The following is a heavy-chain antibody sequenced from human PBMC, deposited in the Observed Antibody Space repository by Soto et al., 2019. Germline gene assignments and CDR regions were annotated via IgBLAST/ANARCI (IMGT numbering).Heavy chain of an antibody. CDR3: AKAGSADYGSGSYYFDY. V-gene: IGHV3-9*01. CDR2: ISWNSGSI. CDR1: GFTFDDYA. J-gene: IGHJ4*02. Sequence: EVQLVESGGGLVQPGRSLRLSCAASGFTFDDYAMHWVRQAPGKGLEWVSGISWNSGSIGYADSVKGRFTISRDNAXNXXYLQMNSLRAEDTALYYCAKAGSADYGSGSYYFDYWGQGTLVTVSS. D-gene: IGHD3-10*01.